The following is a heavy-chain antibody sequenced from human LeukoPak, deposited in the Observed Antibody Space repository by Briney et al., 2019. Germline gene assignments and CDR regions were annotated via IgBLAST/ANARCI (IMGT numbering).Heavy chain of an antibody. D-gene: IGHD3-10*01. CDR1: GYTFTIYD. CDR2: MNPNSGNT. Sequence: ASVTVSCTASGYTFTIYDINWVRPATGQGLEWMGWMNPNSGNTGYAQKFQGRVTMTRNTSISTAYMELSSLRSEDTAVYYCARAVYGSGRYVDYWGQGTLVTVSS. V-gene: IGHV1-8*01. J-gene: IGHJ4*02. CDR3: ARAVYGSGRYVDY.